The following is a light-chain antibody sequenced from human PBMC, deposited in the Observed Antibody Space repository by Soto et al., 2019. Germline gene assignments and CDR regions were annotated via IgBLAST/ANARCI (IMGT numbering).Light chain of an antibody. V-gene: IGKV1-5*03. CDR1: QSINKW. J-gene: IGKJ1*01. CDR2: GAS. Sequence: DIQMTQSPSSLSASVVDRVTITCRASQSINKWLAWYQQKPGKAPKLLIYGASSLESGVPPRFSGDGSETDFTLTISSLQRDDFGTYYCQQYSRLWSFGQGTKVDIK. CDR3: QQYSRLWS.